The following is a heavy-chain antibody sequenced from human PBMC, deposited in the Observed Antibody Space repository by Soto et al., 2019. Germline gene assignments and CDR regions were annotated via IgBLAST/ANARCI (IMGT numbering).Heavy chain of an antibody. CDR1: GFTLSSYA. CDR3: ARGDRGGSGSPASYYYSGWDV. J-gene: IGHJ6*02. CDR2: ISAGGDMT. Sequence: DVQLLESGGNLVQPGGSLTLSCSASGFTLSSYAMSWVRQAPGKGLEWVSSISAGGDMTYNSDSVKGRFTISRDNANNAVILQMHNLRIEDTALYYCARGDRGGSGSPASYYYSGWDVWGQGATVTVS. D-gene: IGHD3-10*01. V-gene: IGHV3-23*01.